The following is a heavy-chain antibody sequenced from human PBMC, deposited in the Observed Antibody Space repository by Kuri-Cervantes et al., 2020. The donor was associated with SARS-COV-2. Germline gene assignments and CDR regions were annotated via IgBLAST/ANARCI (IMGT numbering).Heavy chain of an antibody. Sequence: GGSLRPSCAASGFTFSSYAMHWVRQAPGKGLEWVAVISYDGSNKYYADSVKGRFTISRDNSKNTLYLQMNSLRAEDTAVYYCARDGSGSYSWFDPWGQGTLVTVSS. D-gene: IGHD1-26*01. CDR2: ISYDGSNK. CDR3: ARDGSGSYSWFDP. J-gene: IGHJ5*02. V-gene: IGHV3-30-3*01. CDR1: GFTFSSYA.